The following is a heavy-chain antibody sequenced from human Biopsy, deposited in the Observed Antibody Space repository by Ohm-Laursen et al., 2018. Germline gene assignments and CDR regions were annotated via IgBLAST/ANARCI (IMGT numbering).Heavy chain of an antibody. D-gene: IGHD2-8*01. CDR3: ARDDGFYARTSGMDV. J-gene: IGHJ6*02. CDR1: TFTFSSDS. V-gene: IGHV3-21*01. Sequence: GSPRLSCAASTFTFSSDSVNWVRQAPGKGLEWVSYINSDASYIYYGVSVRGRFTISRDNAKNSVYLQMNSLRVEDTAVYYCARDDGFYARTSGMDVWGQGTTVTVSS. CDR2: INSDASYI.